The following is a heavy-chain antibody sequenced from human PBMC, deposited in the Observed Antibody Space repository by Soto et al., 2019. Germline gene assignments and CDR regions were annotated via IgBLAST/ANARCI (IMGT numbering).Heavy chain of an antibody. CDR2: ISGSGDSS. Sequence: EVQLLESGGGLVQPGGSLRLSCAASGFTFGTYAMSWVRQAPGKRLEWVSSISGSGDSSYYADSVKGRFTISRDNSKNTLYLQMNSLRAEDTAVYYCAKDRSVDTRDWFDPWGQGTLVTVSS. V-gene: IGHV3-23*01. J-gene: IGHJ5*02. D-gene: IGHD5-18*01. CDR3: AKDRSVDTRDWFDP. CDR1: GFTFGTYA.